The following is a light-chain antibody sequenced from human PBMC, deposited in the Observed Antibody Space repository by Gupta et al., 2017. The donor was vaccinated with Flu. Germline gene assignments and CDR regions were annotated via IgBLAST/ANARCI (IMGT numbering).Light chain of an antibody. CDR1: QSVSRY. CDR3: QQRSNWPGT. V-gene: IGKV3-11*01. CDR2: DAS. J-gene: IGKJ3*01. Sequence: EIVLTQSPATLSLSPGERATLSCRASQSVSRYLAWYQQKPGQAPRLLIYDASNRATGIPARFSGSGSGTDFTLTISSLEPEDFAVYYCQQRSNWPGTFGRGTKVDIK.